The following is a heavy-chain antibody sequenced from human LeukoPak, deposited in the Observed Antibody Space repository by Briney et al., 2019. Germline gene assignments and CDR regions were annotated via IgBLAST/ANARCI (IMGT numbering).Heavy chain of an antibody. J-gene: IGHJ4*02. Sequence: GGSLRLSCAASGFTFSSYWMSWVRQAPGEGLEWVANIKQDGSEKYYVDSVKGRFTISRDNAKNSLYLQMNSLRAEDTAVYYCARYRPKTMVRGVIIIYFDYWGQGTLVTVSS. V-gene: IGHV3-7*01. CDR3: ARYRPKTMVRGVIIIYFDY. CDR2: IKQDGSEK. D-gene: IGHD3-10*01. CDR1: GFTFSSYW.